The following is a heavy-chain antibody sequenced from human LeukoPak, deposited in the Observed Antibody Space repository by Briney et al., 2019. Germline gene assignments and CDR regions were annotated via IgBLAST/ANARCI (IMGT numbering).Heavy chain of an antibody. D-gene: IGHD2-15*01. Sequence: SETLSLTCAVYGGSFSGYYWSWIRQPPGKGLEWIGEINHSGSTNYNPSLKSRVTISVDTSKNQFSLELSSVTAADTAVYYCAGEKYCSGGSCYNYFDYWGQGTLVTVSS. CDR3: AGEKYCSGGSCYNYFDY. CDR1: GGSFSGYY. J-gene: IGHJ4*02. CDR2: INHSGST. V-gene: IGHV4-34*01.